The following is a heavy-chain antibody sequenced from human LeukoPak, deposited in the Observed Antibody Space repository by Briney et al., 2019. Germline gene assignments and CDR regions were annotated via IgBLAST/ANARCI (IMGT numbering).Heavy chain of an antibody. Sequence: GGSLRLSCAASGFTFSSYAMSWVRQAPGKGLEWVSDISGSGGSTYYADSVKGRFTISRDNSKNTLYLQMNSPRAEDTAVYYCAGDIVVVPAAVPDAFDIWGQGTMVTVSS. CDR1: GFTFSSYA. CDR2: ISGSGGST. D-gene: IGHD2-2*01. J-gene: IGHJ3*02. V-gene: IGHV3-23*01. CDR3: AGDIVVVPAAVPDAFDI.